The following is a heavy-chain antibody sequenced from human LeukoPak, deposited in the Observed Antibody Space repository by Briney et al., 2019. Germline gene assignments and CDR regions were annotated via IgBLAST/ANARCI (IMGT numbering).Heavy chain of an antibody. D-gene: IGHD6-13*01. CDR2: IAHDGGAT. CDR1: GFTFSSYS. V-gene: IGHV3-64*02. J-gene: IGHJ4*02. CDR3: ARVRGSSWRVAYFDS. Sequence: GGSLRLSCAAFGFTFSSYSMTWVRQAPGKGLELVSAIAHDGGATFYADSVKDRFTISRDNSKNTVYLQVGSLRAEDMAVYYCARVRGSSWRVAYFDSWGQGTLVTVSS.